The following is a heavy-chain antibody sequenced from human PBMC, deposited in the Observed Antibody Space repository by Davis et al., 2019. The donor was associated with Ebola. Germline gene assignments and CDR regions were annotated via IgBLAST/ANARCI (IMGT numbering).Heavy chain of an antibody. J-gene: IGHJ5*02. CDR3: ARDLGVNYYDTGSYYH. CDR2: IYHSGST. V-gene: IGHV4-4*02. Sequence: SETLSPTCPPPGGSTGSSNCWSSVRQPPGKWLGWLGEIYHSGSTTYNPSLKSRVTTSVDKSKNQYSLKLSSVTAADTAVYYCARDLGVNYYDTGSYYHWGQGTLVTVSS. D-gene: IGHD3-10*01. CDR1: GGSTGSSNC.